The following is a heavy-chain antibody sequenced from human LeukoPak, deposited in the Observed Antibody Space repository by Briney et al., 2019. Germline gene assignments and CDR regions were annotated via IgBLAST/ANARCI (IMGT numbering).Heavy chain of an antibody. D-gene: IGHD3-10*01. J-gene: IGHJ3*02. Sequence: SETLSLTCAVYGGSFSGYYWSWIRQPPGKGLEWIGEINHNGSTNYNPSLKSRVTISVDTSKNQFSLKLSSVTAADTAVYYCARGGMVRGVIHRNDAFDIWGQGTMVTVSS. CDR2: INHNGST. CDR1: GGSFSGYY. V-gene: IGHV4-34*01. CDR3: ARGGMVRGVIHRNDAFDI.